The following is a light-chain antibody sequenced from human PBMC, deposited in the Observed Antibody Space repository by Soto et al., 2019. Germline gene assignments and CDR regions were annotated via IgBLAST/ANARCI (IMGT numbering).Light chain of an antibody. V-gene: IGKV3-20*01. CDR1: QSVSSSY. Sequence: EIVLTQSPGPLSLSPGGRATLSCRASQSVSSSYLAWYQQKPGQAPRLLIYGASSRATGIPDRFSGSGSGTDFTLTISRLEPEDFAVYYCQQYGSSPGTFGQGTKVDIK. CDR2: GAS. J-gene: IGKJ1*01. CDR3: QQYGSSPGT.